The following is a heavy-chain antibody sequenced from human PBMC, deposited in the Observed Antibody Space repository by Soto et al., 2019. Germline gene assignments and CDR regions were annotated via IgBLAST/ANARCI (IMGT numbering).Heavy chain of an antibody. CDR1: GYTFTGYY. Sequence: QVQLVQSGAEVKKPGASVKVSCKASGYTFTGYYMHWVRQAPGQGLEWMGWINPNSGGTNYAQKLQGWVTMTRDTSISTAYMELSRLRSDDTAVYYCARAPGGYYDSSGYYQVGWFDPWGQGTLVTVSS. CDR2: INPNSGGT. V-gene: IGHV1-2*04. J-gene: IGHJ5*02. D-gene: IGHD3-22*01. CDR3: ARAPGGYYDSSGYYQVGWFDP.